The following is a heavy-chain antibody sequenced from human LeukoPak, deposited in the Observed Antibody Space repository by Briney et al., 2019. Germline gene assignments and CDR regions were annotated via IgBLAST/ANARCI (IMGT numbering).Heavy chain of an antibody. J-gene: IGHJ6*03. CDR3: ARERSGVSHYYYMDV. D-gene: IGHD6-25*01. Sequence: SETLSLTCAVYGGSFSGYYWSWIRQPPGKGLEWIGEISHSGGPNYNPSLKSRVTISVDTSKNQFSLKLTSLTAADTAVYYCARERSGVSHYYYMDVWGKGTTVAVSS. V-gene: IGHV4-34*01. CDR2: ISHSGGP. CDR1: GGSFSGYY.